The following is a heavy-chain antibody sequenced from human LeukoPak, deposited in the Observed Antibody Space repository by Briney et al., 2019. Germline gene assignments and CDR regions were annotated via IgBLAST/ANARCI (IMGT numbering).Heavy chain of an antibody. J-gene: IGHJ4*02. CDR1: GYTFTGYY. Sequence: ASVKVSCKASGYTFTGYYMHWVRQAPGQGLEWMGWINPNSGGTNYAQKFQGRVTMTRDTSISTAYMELRSLRSDDTAVYYCARDRGSGSYPDYWGQGTLVTVSS. CDR2: INPNSGGT. D-gene: IGHD3-10*01. V-gene: IGHV1-2*02. CDR3: ARDRGSGSYPDY.